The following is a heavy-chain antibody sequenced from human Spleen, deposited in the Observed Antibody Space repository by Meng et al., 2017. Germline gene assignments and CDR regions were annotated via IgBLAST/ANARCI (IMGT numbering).Heavy chain of an antibody. J-gene: IGHJ4*02. V-gene: IGHV3-74*01. CDR1: GFTISRDW. CDR2: IKSDGSHT. Sequence: EVHLVESGGGLVQPGGSLRLSCAASGFTISRDWLHWVRQAPGKGLVWVSRIKSDGSHTAYADSVKGRFTISRDNAKNTLYLQMNSLRAEDTALYYCVRDGDNYDFDYWGQGTLVTVSS. CDR3: VRDGDNYDFDY. D-gene: IGHD4-11*01.